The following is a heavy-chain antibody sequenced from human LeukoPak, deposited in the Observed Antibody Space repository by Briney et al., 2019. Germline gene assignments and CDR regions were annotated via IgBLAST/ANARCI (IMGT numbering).Heavy chain of an antibody. V-gene: IGHV3-48*03. D-gene: IGHD6-19*01. CDR2: ISSSGSTI. J-gene: IGHJ6*03. CDR3: ARDEWLVDYYYYYMDV. Sequence: PGGSLRLSCAASGFTFSSYKMNWVRQAPGKGLEWVSYISSSGSTIYYADSVKGRFTISRDNAKNSLYLQMNSLRAEDTAVYYCARDEWLVDYYYYYMDVWGKGTTVTVSS. CDR1: GFTFSSYK.